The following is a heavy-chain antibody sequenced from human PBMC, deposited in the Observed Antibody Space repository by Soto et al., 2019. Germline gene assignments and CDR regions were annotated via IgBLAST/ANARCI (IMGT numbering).Heavy chain of an antibody. J-gene: IGHJ4*02. V-gene: IGHV3-23*01. CDR1: GFTFSSYA. CDR3: AHDYSNS. Sequence: GGSLRLSCAASGFTFSSYAMSWVRQAPGKGLEWVSAITRSGDSTFYADSVKGRFTISRDNSKNTLYLQMNSLRAEDTAIYYCAHDYSNSWGQGTLVTVSS. D-gene: IGHD4-4*01. CDR2: ITRSGDST.